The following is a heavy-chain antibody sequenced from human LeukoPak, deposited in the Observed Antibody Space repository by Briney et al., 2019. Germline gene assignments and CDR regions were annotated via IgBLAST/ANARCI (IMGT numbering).Heavy chain of an antibody. Sequence: PRGSLRLSCAESDFTFSMFGMHWVRQAPGKGLEWVAVISSRGDTEDYRDSVRGRFTISRDNSQRTVFLQMNRLTFEDTGVYYCARPRPSYSTVTPLEYWGRGTLVIVSS. D-gene: IGHD4-17*01. CDR3: ARPRPSYSTVTPLEY. CDR2: ISSRGDTE. J-gene: IGHJ4*02. V-gene: IGHV3-30*19. CDR1: DFTFSMFG.